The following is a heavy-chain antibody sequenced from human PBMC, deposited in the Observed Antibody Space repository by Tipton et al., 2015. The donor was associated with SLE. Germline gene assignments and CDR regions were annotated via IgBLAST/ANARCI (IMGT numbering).Heavy chain of an antibody. V-gene: IGHV4-59*13. CDR2: ANRNEGT. J-gene: IGHJ6*03. D-gene: IGHD6-13*01. CDR1: GASTNTKY. CDR3: ARDFRAVAGRFFYYYMDV. Sequence: LRLSCTVSGASTNTKYRTWIRQSPGKGLEWIGYANRNEGTKIKSSLERRVTISLDTSRSQFSLRLSSVTAADTAVYYCARDFRAVAGRFFYYYMDVWGKGTTVTV.